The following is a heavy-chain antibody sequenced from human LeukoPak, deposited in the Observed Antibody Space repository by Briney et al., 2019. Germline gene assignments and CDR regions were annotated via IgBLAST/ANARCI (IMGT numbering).Heavy chain of an antibody. CDR2: ISSSSSYI. CDR3: ARAEDIVVVPAAMGP. D-gene: IGHD2-2*01. CDR1: GFTFSSYS. V-gene: IGHV3-21*01. J-gene: IGHJ5*02. Sequence: GGSLRLSCAASGFTFSSYSMNWVRQAPGKGLEWVSSISSSSSYIYYAVSVKGRFTISRDNAKNSLYLQMNSLRAEDTAVYYCARAEDIVVVPAAMGPWGQGTLVTVSS.